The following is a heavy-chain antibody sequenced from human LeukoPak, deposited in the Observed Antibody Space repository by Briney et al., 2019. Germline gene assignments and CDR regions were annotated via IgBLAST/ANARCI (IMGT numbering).Heavy chain of an antibody. Sequence: PGGSLRLSCAASGFTFSSYAMSWVRQAPGKGLEWVSAISGSGGSTYYADSVKGRFTISRDNSKNTLYLQMNSLRAEDTAVYYCARRPSSWENYGMDVWGQGTTVTVSS. CDR3: ARRPSSWENYGMDV. D-gene: IGHD6-13*01. V-gene: IGHV3-23*01. CDR1: GFTFSSYA. CDR2: ISGSGGST. J-gene: IGHJ6*02.